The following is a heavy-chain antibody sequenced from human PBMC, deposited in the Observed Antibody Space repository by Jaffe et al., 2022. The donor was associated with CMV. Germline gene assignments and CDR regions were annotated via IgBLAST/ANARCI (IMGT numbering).Heavy chain of an antibody. D-gene: IGHD3-3*01. CDR2: ISSSSSTI. J-gene: IGHJ4*02. V-gene: IGHV3-48*02. CDR1: GFTFSSYS. Sequence: EVQLVESGGGLVQPGGSLRLSCAASGFTFSSYSMNWVRQAPGKGLEWVSYISSSSSTIYYADSVKGRFTISRDNAKNSLYLQMNSLRDEDTAVYYCAREGDYDFWSGYYTAYYFDYWGQGTLVTVSS. CDR3: AREGDYDFWSGYYTAYYFDY.